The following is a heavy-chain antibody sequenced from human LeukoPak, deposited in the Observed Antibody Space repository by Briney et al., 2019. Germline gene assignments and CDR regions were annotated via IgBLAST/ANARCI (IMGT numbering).Heavy chain of an antibody. CDR3: ARDDVGMDV. V-gene: IGHV3-74*01. CDR2: INSDGSST. J-gene: IGHJ6*02. Sequence: GGSLRLSCAASGFTFHDYGMHWVRQAPGKGLEWVSSINSDGSSTSYADSVKGRFTISRDNAKNTLYLQMNSLRAEDTAVYYCARDDVGMDVWGQGTTVTVSS. CDR1: GFTFHDYG.